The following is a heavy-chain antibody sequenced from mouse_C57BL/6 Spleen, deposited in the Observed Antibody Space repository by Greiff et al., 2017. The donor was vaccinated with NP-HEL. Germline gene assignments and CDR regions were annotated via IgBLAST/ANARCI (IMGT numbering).Heavy chain of an antibody. CDR1: GYSITSGYY. J-gene: IGHJ3*01. V-gene: IGHV3-6*01. CDR2: ISYDGSN. Sequence: EVQLQQSGPGLVKPSQSLSLTCPVTGYSITSGYYWNWIRQFPGNKLEWMGYISYDGSNHYNPSLKNPITITRDTSKNQYFLKMNSVTTEDTATYYCARDPGGFAYWGQGTLVTVSA. CDR3: ARDPGGFAY.